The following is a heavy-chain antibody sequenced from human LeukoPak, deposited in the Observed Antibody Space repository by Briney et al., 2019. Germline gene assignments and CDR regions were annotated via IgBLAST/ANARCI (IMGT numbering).Heavy chain of an antibody. Sequence: GGSLRLSGAASGFTFSNDWMSWVRQAPGKGLEGVGRIKSKTDGGTTDYAAPVKGRFTNSRDDSKNPLYKQMISLKTEDTAVYYCTTDFYYDSSGYSWYFDYWGQGTLVTVSS. CDR3: TTDFYYDSSGYSWYFDY. CDR1: GFTFSNDW. V-gene: IGHV3-15*01. CDR2: IKSKTDGGTT. J-gene: IGHJ4*02. D-gene: IGHD3-22*01.